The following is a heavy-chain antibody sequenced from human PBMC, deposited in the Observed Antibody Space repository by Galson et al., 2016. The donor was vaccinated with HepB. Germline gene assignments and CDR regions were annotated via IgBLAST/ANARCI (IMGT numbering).Heavy chain of an antibody. CDR2: IGYGGTPT. Sequence: SLRLSCAASGFTFSDYFMSWLRQAPGKGLEWISYIGYGGTPTYYADSVKGRFTISRDNAKSSLYLEMNSLRAEDMAVYYCATQWRSWGQGTLVTVSA. CDR1: GFTFSDYF. V-gene: IGHV3-11*01. J-gene: IGHJ4*02. CDR3: ATQWRS. D-gene: IGHD2-8*01.